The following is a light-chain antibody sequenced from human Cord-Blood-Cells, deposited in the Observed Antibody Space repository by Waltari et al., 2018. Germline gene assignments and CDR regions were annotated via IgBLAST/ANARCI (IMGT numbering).Light chain of an antibody. J-gene: IGLJ1*01. V-gene: IGLV2-11*01. CDR2: DVS. CDR1: SSAVGGYNY. Sequence: QSALTQPRSVSGSPGQSVTISCTGTSSAVGGYNYVSWYKKHPGKAPKLMIYDVSKRPSGVPDRFSGSKSGNTASLTISGLQAEDEADYYCCSYAGSYVFGTGTKVTVL. CDR3: CSYAGSYV.